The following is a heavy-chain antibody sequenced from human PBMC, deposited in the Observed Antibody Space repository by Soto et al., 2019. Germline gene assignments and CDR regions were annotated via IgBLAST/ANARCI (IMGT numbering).Heavy chain of an antibody. V-gene: IGHV4-59*08. Sequence: PSETLSLTCTVSGGSISNFYWSWIRQPPGKGLEWIGYVYYTGSTSYNPSLKRRVTFSADSSRGQFSLRLNSVTAADTAVYYCARTVLRPDRLSDSFVDYSFSMDLLGPGTMVTVAS. CDR2: VYYTGST. CDR1: GGSISNFY. J-gene: IGHJ6*03. D-gene: IGHD2-21*01. CDR3: ARTVLRPDRLSDSFVDYSFSMDL.